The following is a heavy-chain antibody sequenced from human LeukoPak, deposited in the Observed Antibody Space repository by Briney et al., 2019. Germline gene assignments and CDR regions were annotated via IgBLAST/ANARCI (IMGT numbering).Heavy chain of an antibody. CDR3: ARGAYCGGDCSYFDY. D-gene: IGHD2-21*02. J-gene: IGHJ4*02. V-gene: IGHV4-59*12. CDR1: GGSFSSSY. CDR2: IYYTGST. Sequence: PSETLSLTCTVSGGSFSSSYWSWIRQPPGKGLEWIGYIYYTGSTYYNPSLKSRVTISVDRSKNQFSLKLSSVTAADTAVYYCARGAYCGGDCSYFDYWGQGTLVTVSS.